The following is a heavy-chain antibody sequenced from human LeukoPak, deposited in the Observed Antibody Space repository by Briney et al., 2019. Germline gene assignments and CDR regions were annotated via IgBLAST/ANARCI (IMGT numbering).Heavy chain of an antibody. Sequence: KTSQTLSLTCTVSGGSISSYYWSWIRQPAGKGLEWIGRIYTSGSTNYNPSLKSRVTMSVDTSKNQFSLKLSSVTAADTAAYYCARGTGIVGATFAFDIWGQGTMVTVSS. D-gene: IGHD1-26*01. CDR2: IYTSGST. CDR3: ARGTGIVGATFAFDI. J-gene: IGHJ3*02. CDR1: GGSISSYY. V-gene: IGHV4-4*07.